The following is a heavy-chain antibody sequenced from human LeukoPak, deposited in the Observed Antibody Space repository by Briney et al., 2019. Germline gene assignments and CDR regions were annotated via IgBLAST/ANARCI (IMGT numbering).Heavy chain of an antibody. CDR3: ARVGSGSSAYFDY. CDR1: GFTVSSNY. Sequence: GGSLRLSCAASGFTVSSNYMSWVRQAPGKGLEWVSVICSGGSTHYADSVKGRFTISRDNSKNTLYLQMNSLRAEDTAVYYCARVGSGSSAYFDYWGQGTLVTVSS. V-gene: IGHV3-53*01. J-gene: IGHJ4*02. CDR2: ICSGGST. D-gene: IGHD3-10*01.